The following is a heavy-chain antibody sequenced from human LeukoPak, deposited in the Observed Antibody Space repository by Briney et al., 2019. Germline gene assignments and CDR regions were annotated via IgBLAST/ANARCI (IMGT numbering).Heavy chain of an antibody. V-gene: IGHV3-53*01. J-gene: IGHJ4*02. CDR2: IYRGGSA. D-gene: IGHD6-19*01. CDR1: GFAVSSKY. Sequence: GGSLRRSYASSGFAVSSKYMSGVRPAPGKGGEWVSVIYRGGSAYYANTVKGGVTISRDNLKNTMNVHMNRQRAEDTAGYYCARDRGSSSGWYAFDYWGQGTLVTVSS. CDR3: ARDRGSSSGWYAFDY.